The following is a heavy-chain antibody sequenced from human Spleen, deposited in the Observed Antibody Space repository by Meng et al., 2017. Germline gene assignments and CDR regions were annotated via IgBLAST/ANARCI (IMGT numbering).Heavy chain of an antibody. Sequence: QVQLQQSGPGLEKTPQTLSLTCAISGDSASSNSAAWNWLRQSPSRGLEWLGRTYYRSKWYNDYAVSVKSRITINPDTSKNQFSLQLNSVTPEDTAVYYCARQEGAFDYWGQGTLVTVSS. CDR1: GDSASSNSAA. CDR2: TYYRSKWYN. J-gene: IGHJ4*02. CDR3: ARQEGAFDY. D-gene: IGHD3-16*01. V-gene: IGHV6-1*01.